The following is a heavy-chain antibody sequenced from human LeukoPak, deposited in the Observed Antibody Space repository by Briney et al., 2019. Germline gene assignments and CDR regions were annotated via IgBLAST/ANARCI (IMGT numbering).Heavy chain of an antibody. CDR3: ARDPLVGTTTEFDC. CDR2: INPNSGGT. J-gene: IGHJ4*02. Sequence: ASVKVSCKTSGYMFIAYAIHWVRQAPGQGLEWMGWINPNSGGTNYAQKSQGRVIMTRDTSTRTVYMELSRLTSDDTAVYYCARDPLVGTTTEFDCWGQGTLVTVSS. D-gene: IGHD1-26*01. V-gene: IGHV1-2*02. CDR1: GYMFIAYA.